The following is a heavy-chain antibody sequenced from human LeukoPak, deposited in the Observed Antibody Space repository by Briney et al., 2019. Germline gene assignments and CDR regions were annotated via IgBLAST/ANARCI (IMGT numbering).Heavy chain of an antibody. CDR3: VKQQAET. CDR1: GFTFSIYV. V-gene: IGHV3-64D*06. J-gene: IGHJ5*02. Sequence: GGSLRLSCSASGFTFSIYVIHWVRQAPGKGLEYVSAINGIGGTTYYADSVKGRFTISRDNSKNTVYLQMSSLRVEDTAVYYCVKQQAETWGQGTLVTVSS. CDR2: INGIGGTT.